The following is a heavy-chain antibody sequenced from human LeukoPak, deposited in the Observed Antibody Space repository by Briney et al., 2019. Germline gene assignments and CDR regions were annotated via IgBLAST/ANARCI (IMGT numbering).Heavy chain of an antibody. CDR3: ARDGGYYGEKYWFDP. Sequence: ASVKVSCKASGYIFTSYYMHWVRQAPGQGLEWMGIINPSGGRSSYAQKVQGRVTMTRDTSTSTVYMELSSLRSEDTAMYYCARDGGYYGEKYWFDPWGQGTLVTVSS. CDR1: GYIFTSYY. J-gene: IGHJ5*02. CDR2: INPSGGRS. V-gene: IGHV1-46*01. D-gene: IGHD4-17*01.